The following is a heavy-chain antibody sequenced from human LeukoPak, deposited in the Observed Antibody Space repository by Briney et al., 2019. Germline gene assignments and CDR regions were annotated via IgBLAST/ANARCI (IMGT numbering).Heavy chain of an antibody. CDR3: TTDGSIWFGEPTG. CDR1: GFTFSNAW. J-gene: IGHJ4*02. Sequence: RTGGSLRLSCAASGFTFSNAWVSWVRQAPGKGLEWVGRIKSKTDGGTTDYAAPVKGRFTISRDDSKNTLYLQMNSLKTEDTAVYYCTTDGSIWFGEPTGWGQGTLVTVSS. V-gene: IGHV3-15*01. D-gene: IGHD3-10*01. CDR2: IKSKTDGGTT.